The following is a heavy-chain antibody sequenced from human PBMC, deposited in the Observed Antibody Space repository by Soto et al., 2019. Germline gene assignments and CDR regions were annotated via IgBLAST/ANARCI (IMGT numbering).Heavy chain of an antibody. Sequence: PGGSLRLSCAASGFTFSSYGMHWVRQAPGKGLEWVAVIWYDGSNKYYADSVKGRFTISRDNSKNTLYLQMNSLRAEDTAVYYCARGGEWLEKPNYYYYGMDVWGQGTTVTVSS. J-gene: IGHJ6*02. CDR2: IWYDGSNK. V-gene: IGHV3-33*01. D-gene: IGHD6-19*01. CDR3: ARGGEWLEKPNYYYYGMDV. CDR1: GFTFSSYG.